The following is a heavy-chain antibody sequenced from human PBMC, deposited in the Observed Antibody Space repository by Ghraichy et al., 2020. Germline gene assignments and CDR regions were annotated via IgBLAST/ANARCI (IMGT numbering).Heavy chain of an antibody. V-gene: IGHV3-30-3*01. D-gene: IGHD2-2*01. CDR2: ISYDGSNK. J-gene: IGHJ4*02. CDR1: GFTFSSYA. Sequence: LSLTCAASGFTFSSYAFHWVRQAPGKGLECVAVISYDGSNKYYVDSVEGRFTLSRDNSKNTLYLQMNNLRDEDTAVYYCARSGFHHQEGADHWGQGTLVTVAS. CDR3: ARSGFHHQEGADH.